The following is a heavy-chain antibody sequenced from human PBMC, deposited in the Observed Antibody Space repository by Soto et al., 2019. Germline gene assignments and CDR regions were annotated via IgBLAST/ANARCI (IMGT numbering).Heavy chain of an antibody. CDR3: ARVEGHIVVVPAAHAFDI. V-gene: IGHV4-59*01. CDR2: IYYSGST. J-gene: IGHJ3*02. Sequence: SETLSLTCTVSGGSISSYYWSWIRQPPGKGLEWIGYIYYSGSTNYNPSLKSRVTISVDTSKNQFSLKLSSVTAADTAVYYCARVEGHIVVVPAAHAFDIWGQGTMVTVSS. D-gene: IGHD2-2*01. CDR1: GGSISSYY.